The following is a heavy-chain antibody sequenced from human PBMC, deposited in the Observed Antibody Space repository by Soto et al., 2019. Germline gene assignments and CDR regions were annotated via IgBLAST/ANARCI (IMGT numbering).Heavy chain of an antibody. V-gene: IGHV1-8*01. D-gene: IGHD2-2*02. Sequence: GASVTVSYKASVYNFTSYDINWVRQATGPGLERMGWMNPNSDNTGYAQKSQGRVTMTRNTSISTAYMELSSLRSEDTAVYYGECYTIYRRYIGYYYGMDVWGQGATVTVSS. CDR3: ECYTIYRRYIGYYYGMDV. CDR1: VYNFTSYD. CDR2: MNPNSDNT. J-gene: IGHJ6*02.